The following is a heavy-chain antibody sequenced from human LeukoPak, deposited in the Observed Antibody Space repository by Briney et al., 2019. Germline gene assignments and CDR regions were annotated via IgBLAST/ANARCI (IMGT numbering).Heavy chain of an antibody. Sequence: GASVKVSCKASGYTFTGYYMHWVRQAPGQGLEWMGWINPNSGGTNYAQKFQGWVTMTRDTSISTAYMELSRLRSDDTAVYYCAREPIVVVPAANPRNYYYYGMDVWGQGTTVTVSS. CDR2: INPNSGGT. CDR1: GYTFTGYY. D-gene: IGHD2-2*01. V-gene: IGHV1-2*04. CDR3: AREPIVVVPAANPRNYYYYGMDV. J-gene: IGHJ6*02.